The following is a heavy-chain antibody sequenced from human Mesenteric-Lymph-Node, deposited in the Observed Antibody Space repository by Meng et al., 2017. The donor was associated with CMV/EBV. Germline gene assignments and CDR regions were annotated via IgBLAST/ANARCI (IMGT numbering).Heavy chain of an antibody. D-gene: IGHD4-17*01. Sequence: GESLKISCAASGFTFSSYWMHWVRQAPGKGPVWVSGINRDGSSTTYADSVTGRFTISRDNAKNTVYLQVNSLRAEDTAVFFCAREDMTTVTPLWAFDIWGQGTMVTVSS. V-gene: IGHV3-74*03. CDR1: GFTFSSYW. J-gene: IGHJ3*02. CDR2: INRDGSST. CDR3: AREDMTTVTPLWAFDI.